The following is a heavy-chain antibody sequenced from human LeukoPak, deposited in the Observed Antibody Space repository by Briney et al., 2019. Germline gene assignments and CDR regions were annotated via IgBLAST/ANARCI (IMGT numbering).Heavy chain of an antibody. CDR3: ARDNDFWSGYFPPFGY. V-gene: IGHV3-21*01. CDR2: ISSSSSYI. CDR1: GFTFSSYS. Sequence: GGSLRLSCAASGFTFSSYSMNWVRQAPGKGLEWVSSISSSSSYIYYADSVKGRFTISRDNAKNSLYLQMNSLRAEDTAVHYCARDNDFWSGYFPPFGYWGQGTLVTVS. D-gene: IGHD3-3*01. J-gene: IGHJ4*02.